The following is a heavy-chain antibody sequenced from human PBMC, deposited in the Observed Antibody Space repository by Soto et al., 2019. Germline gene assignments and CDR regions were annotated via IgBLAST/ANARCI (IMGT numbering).Heavy chain of an antibody. Sequence: GASVKVSCKASGYTFTGYYMHWVRQAPGQGLEWMGWINPNSGGTNYAQRFQGRVTMTRDTSISTAYMELSRLRSDDTAVYYCARDRVGATRDDAFDIWGQGTMVTVSS. CDR2: INPNSGGT. V-gene: IGHV1-2*02. D-gene: IGHD1-26*01. J-gene: IGHJ3*02. CDR3: ARDRVGATRDDAFDI. CDR1: GYTFTGYY.